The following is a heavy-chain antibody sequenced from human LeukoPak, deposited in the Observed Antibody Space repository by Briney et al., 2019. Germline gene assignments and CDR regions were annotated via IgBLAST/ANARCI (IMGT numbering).Heavy chain of an antibody. V-gene: IGHV1-2*02. CDR1: GYTFTGYY. D-gene: IGHD3-10*01. CDR3: ARTKVITMVRGVIIRPYYFDY. Sequence: ASVKVSCKASGYTFTGYYMHWVRQAPGQGLEWMGWISPNSGGTNYAQKFQGRVTMTRDTSISTAYMELSRLRSDDTAVYYCARTKVITMVRGVIIRPYYFDYWGQGTLVTVSS. J-gene: IGHJ4*02. CDR2: ISPNSGGT.